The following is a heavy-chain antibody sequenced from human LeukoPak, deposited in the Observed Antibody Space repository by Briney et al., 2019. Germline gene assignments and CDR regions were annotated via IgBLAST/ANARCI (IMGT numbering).Heavy chain of an antibody. CDR1: GFTFSSYA. CDR3: AKDFAGLVAATTVYYYYGMDV. CDR2: ISGSGGST. J-gene: IGHJ6*02. Sequence: PGGSLRLSCAASGFTFSSYAMSWVRQAPGKGLEWVSAISGSGGSTYYADPVKGRFTISRDNSKNTLYLQMNSLRAEDTAVYYCAKDFAGLVAATTVYYYYGMDVWGQGTTVTVSS. D-gene: IGHD2-15*01. V-gene: IGHV3-23*01.